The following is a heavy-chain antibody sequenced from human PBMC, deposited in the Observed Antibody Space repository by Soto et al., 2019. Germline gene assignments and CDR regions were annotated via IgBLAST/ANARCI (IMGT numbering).Heavy chain of an antibody. CDR1: GFTFSSYG. D-gene: IGHD3-10*01. CDR3: AKVGEGNHDY. J-gene: IGHJ4*02. CDR2: ISYDGSNK. Sequence: QVQLVESGGGVVQPGRSLRLSCAASGFTFSSYGMHWVRQAPGKGLEWVAVISYDGSNKYYADSVKGRFTISRDNSKNTLYLQMNSLRAEDAAVYYWAKVGEGNHDYWGQGTLVTVSS. V-gene: IGHV3-30*18.